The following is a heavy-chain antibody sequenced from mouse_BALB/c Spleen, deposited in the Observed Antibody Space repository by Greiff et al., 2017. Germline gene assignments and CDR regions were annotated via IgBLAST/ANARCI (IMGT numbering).Heavy chain of an antibody. V-gene: IGHV7-3*02. D-gene: IGHD2-4*01. Sequence: EVQVVESGGGLVQPGGSLRLSCATSGFTFTDYYMSWVRQPPGKALEWLGFIRNKANGYTTEYSASVKGRFTISRDNSQSILYLQMNTLRAEDSATYYCARDGDDYDGAWFAYWGQGTLVTVSA. CDR3: ARDGDDYDGAWFAY. CDR1: GFTFTDYY. J-gene: IGHJ3*01. CDR2: IRNKANGYTT.